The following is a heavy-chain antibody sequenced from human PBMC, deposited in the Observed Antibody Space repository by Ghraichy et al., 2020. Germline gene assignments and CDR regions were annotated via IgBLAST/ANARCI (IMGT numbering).Heavy chain of an antibody. CDR2: ISTSSMT. Sequence: GGSLRLSCTGSGFIFSHYSINWVRQAPGKGLEWISCISTSSMTVYLDSVTGRLTTSRDNGKNSVYLQMDNLREDDTGVYYCARDREWASDYWRQGTRATV. CDR1: GFIFSHYS. D-gene: IGHD2-8*01. V-gene: IGHV3-69-1*02. J-gene: IGHJ4*02. CDR3: ARDREWASDY.